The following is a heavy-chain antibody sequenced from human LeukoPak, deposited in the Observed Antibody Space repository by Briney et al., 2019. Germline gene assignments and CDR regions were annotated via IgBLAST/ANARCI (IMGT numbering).Heavy chain of an antibody. Sequence: ASVKVSCKVSGYTLTELSMHWVRQAPGKGVEWVGGFDPEDGETIYAQKFQGRVTMTEDTSTDTAYMELSSLRSEDTAVYYCATRYGVAAADFDYWGQGTLVTVSS. CDR2: FDPEDGET. J-gene: IGHJ4*02. D-gene: IGHD6-13*01. CDR3: ATRYGVAAADFDY. CDR1: GYTLTELS. V-gene: IGHV1-24*01.